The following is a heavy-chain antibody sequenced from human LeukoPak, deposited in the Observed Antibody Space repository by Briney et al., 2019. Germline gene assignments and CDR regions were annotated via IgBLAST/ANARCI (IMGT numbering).Heavy chain of an antibody. J-gene: IGHJ4*02. D-gene: IGHD3-22*01. CDR2: IIPIFGTA. CDR1: GGTFSSYA. Sequence: ASVKVSCKASGGTFSSYAISWVRQAPGQGLEWMGGIIPIFGTANYAQKFQGRVTITADKSTSTAYMELSSLRSEDTAVYYCARDLRYYYDSSGYVHFDYWGQGTLVTVSS. CDR3: ARDLRYYYDSSGYVHFDY. V-gene: IGHV1-69*06.